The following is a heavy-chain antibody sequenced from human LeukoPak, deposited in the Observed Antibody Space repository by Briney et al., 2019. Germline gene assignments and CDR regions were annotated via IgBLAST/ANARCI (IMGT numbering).Heavy chain of an antibody. CDR2: IYYSGST. V-gene: IGHV4-59*01. CDR1: GGSISSYY. Sequence: SETLSLTCTVSGGSISSYYWSWIRQPPGKGLEWIGYIYYSGSTNYNPSLKSRVTISVDTSKNQFSLKLSSVTAADTAVYYCARVPGPYTTSRFHYWGQGTLVTVSS. CDR3: ARVPGPYTTSRFHY. J-gene: IGHJ4*02. D-gene: IGHD2-2*02.